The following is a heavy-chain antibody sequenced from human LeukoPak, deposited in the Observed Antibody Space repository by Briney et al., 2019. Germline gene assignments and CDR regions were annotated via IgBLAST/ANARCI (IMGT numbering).Heavy chain of an antibody. Sequence: PGGSLRLSCAASGFTFSSYSMNWVRQAPGKGLEWVSYISSSSSTIYYADSVKGRFTISRDNSKNTLYLQMNSLRAEDTAVYYCAKDQGIAAAGTNSEGFDYWGQGTLVTVSS. J-gene: IGHJ4*02. CDR2: ISSSSSTI. V-gene: IGHV3-48*01. CDR3: AKDQGIAAAGTNSEGFDY. D-gene: IGHD6-13*01. CDR1: GFTFSSYS.